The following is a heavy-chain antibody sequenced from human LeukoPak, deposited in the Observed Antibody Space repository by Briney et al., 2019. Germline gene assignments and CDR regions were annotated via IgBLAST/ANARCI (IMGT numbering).Heavy chain of an antibody. V-gene: IGHV3-7*01. D-gene: IGHD2-2*01. J-gene: IGHJ4*02. CDR1: GFTFSSYW. CDR3: ARDGPQYLDCSSTSCYSDY. Sequence: GGSLRLSCAASGFTFSSYWISWVRQAPGKGLEWVANIKQDGSEKYYVDSVKGRFTVSRDNAKNSLYLQMNSLRAEDTAVYYCARDGPQYLDCSSTSCYSDYWGQGTLVTVSS. CDR2: IKQDGSEK.